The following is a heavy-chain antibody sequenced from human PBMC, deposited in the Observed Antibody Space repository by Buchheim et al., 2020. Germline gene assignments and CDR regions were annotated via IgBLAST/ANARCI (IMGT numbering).Heavy chain of an antibody. V-gene: IGHV3-33*01. CDR3: ARAGDGYSQIVLY. J-gene: IGHJ4*02. CDR2: IWYDGSNK. D-gene: IGHD5-24*01. CDR1: GFTFSSYG. Sequence: QVQLVESGGGVVQPGRSLRLSCAASGFTFSSYGMHWVRQAPGKGLEWVAVIWYDGSNKYYADSVKGRFTISRDNSKNTLYLQMNSLRAEDTAVYYCARAGDGYSQIVLYWGQGTL.